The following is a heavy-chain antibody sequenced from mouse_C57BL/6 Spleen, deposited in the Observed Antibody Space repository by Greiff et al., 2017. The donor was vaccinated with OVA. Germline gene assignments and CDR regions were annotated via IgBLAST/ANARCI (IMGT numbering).Heavy chain of an antibody. Sequence: VQLQQSGPGLVQPSQSLSITCTVSGFSLTSYGVHWVRQSPGKGLEWLGVIWRGGSTDYNAAFMSRLSITKDNSKSQVFFKMNSLQADDTAIYYCAKSNSSGSWAMDYWGQGTSVTVAS. J-gene: IGHJ4*01. V-gene: IGHV2-5*01. D-gene: IGHD3-2*02. CDR3: AKSNSSGSWAMDY. CDR2: IWRGGST. CDR1: GFSLTSYG.